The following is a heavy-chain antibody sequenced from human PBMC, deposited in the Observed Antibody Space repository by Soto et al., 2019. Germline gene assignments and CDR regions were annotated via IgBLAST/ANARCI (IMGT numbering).Heavy chain of an antibody. D-gene: IGHD2-15*01. Sequence: GSLRLSCAASGFTFSSYWMSWVRQAPGKGLEWVANIKQDGSEKYYVDSVKGRFTISRDNAKNSLYLQMNSLRAEDTAVYYCARRAGRVLRDAFDIWGQGTMVTVSS. CDR1: GFTFSSYW. V-gene: IGHV3-7*05. J-gene: IGHJ3*02. CDR2: IKQDGSEK. CDR3: ARRAGRVLRDAFDI.